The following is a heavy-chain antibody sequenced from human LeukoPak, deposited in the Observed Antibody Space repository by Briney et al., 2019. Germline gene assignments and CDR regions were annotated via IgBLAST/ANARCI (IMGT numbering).Heavy chain of an antibody. CDR1: GGTFSSYA. CDR2: IIPIFGTA. CDR3: ARDKYCTSTSCSIDPVSIAEYFQH. D-gene: IGHD2-2*01. J-gene: IGHJ1*01. V-gene: IGHV1-69*01. Sequence: SVKVSCEASGGTFSSYAISWVRQAPGQGLEWMGGIIPIFGTATYAQKFQGRVTITADESTSTAYMELSSLRSEDTAVYYCARDKYCTSTSCSIDPVSIAEYFQHWGQGTLVTVSS.